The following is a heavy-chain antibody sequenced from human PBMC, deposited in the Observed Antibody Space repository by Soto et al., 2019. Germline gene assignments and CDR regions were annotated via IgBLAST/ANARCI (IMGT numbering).Heavy chain of an antibody. Sequence: GGSLRLSCAASGFTFTNYSMNWGRQAPGKGLEWVSSIGTGGDTNYADSVKGRFTISRDNSRNTLYLQMNSLRAEDTALYYCAKNYYFDNWGQGTLVTVSS. V-gene: IGHV3-23*01. CDR2: IGTGGDT. CDR1: GFTFTNYS. CDR3: AKNYYFDN. J-gene: IGHJ4*02.